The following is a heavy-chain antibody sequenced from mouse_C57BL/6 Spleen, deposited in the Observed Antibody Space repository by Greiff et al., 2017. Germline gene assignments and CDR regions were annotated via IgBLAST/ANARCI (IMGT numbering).Heavy chain of an antibody. CDR3: ARKGVTGGYFDV. Sequence: VQLQQSGAELVRPGASVKLSCKASGYTFTDYYINWVKQRHGQGLEWIARIYPGSGNTYYNEKFKGKATLTAEKSSSTAYMQLSSLTSEVSSVYFCARKGVTGGYFDVWGTGTTVTVSS. CDR2: IYPGSGNT. D-gene: IGHD2-2*01. V-gene: IGHV1-76*01. CDR1: GYTFTDYY. J-gene: IGHJ1*03.